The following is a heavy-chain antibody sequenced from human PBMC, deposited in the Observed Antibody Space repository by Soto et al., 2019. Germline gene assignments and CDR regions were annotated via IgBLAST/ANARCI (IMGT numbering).Heavy chain of an antibody. CDR1: GYTFTSYY. J-gene: IGHJ5*02. D-gene: IGHD5-18*01. CDR3: ARVYPSDTRYGYVGNNWFDP. CDR2: INPSGGST. Sequence: QVQLVQSGAEVKKPGASVKVSCKASGYTFTSYYMHWVRQAPGQGLEWMGIINPSGGSTSYAQKFQGRVTMTRDTSTSTVYMELSSMRSEDTAVYYCARVYPSDTRYGYVGNNWFDPWGPGTLVTVSS. V-gene: IGHV1-46*03.